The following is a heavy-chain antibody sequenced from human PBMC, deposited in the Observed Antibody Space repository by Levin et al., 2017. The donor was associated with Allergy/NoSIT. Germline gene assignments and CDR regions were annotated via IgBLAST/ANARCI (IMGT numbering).Heavy chain of an antibody. CDR1: EFTFSSYA. Sequence: PGGSLRLSCAASEFTFSSYAMTWVRQAPGKGLERVATISDGGGSTYYADSVKGRLTISRDNSKNTLYLQMNSLTAEDTAVYYCAKGIRNGAQYYFDYWGQGTLVTVSS. CDR2: ISDGGGST. V-gene: IGHV3-23*01. D-gene: IGHD2-8*01. CDR3: AKGIRNGAQYYFDY. J-gene: IGHJ4*02.